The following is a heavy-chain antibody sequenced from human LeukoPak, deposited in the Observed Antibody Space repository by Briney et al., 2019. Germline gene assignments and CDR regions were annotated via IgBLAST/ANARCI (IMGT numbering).Heavy chain of an antibody. V-gene: IGHV3-21*01. D-gene: IGHD3-22*01. J-gene: IGHJ4*02. CDR2: ISSSSSYI. CDR3: ARDRPYYYDSSGYPLDY. CDR1: GFTFSSYS. Sequence: PGGSLRLSCAASGFTFSSYSMNWVRQAPGKGLEWVSSISSSSSYIYYADSVKGRFTISRDNAKNSLYLQMNSLRAEDTAVYYCARDRPYYYDSSGYPLDYWGQGTLVTVSS.